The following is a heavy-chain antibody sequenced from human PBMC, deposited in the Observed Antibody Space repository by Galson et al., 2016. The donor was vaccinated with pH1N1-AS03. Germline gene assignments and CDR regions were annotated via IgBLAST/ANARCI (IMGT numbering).Heavy chain of an antibody. CDR2: INPSSGGT. D-gene: IGHD1-26*01. J-gene: IGHJ4*02. V-gene: IGHV1-2*02. CDR1: GYTFSDYY. Sequence: SVKVSCKASGYTFSDYYMHWVRQAPGQELEWMGWINPSSGGTTYTQKFQGRVTMNRDTPISTAYMELSRLTSDDTAVYFCARGGGSSLDYWGQGTLVPVSS. CDR3: ARGGGSSLDY.